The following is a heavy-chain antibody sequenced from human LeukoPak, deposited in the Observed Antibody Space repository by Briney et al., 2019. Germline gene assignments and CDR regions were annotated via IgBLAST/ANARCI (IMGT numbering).Heavy chain of an antibody. J-gene: IGHJ4*02. D-gene: IGHD3-22*01. CDR3: TTGFQTYYYDCRSYYPNDY. CDR1: GFTFSNAW. Sequence: GGSLRLSCAASGFTFSNAWMSRVRQAPGKGLEWVGRIKSKTDGGTTDYAAPVKGRFTISRDDSKNTLYLQMNSLKTEDTAVYYCTTGFQTYYYDCRSYYPNDYWGQGTLVTVSS. CDR2: IKSKTDGGTT. V-gene: IGHV3-15*01.